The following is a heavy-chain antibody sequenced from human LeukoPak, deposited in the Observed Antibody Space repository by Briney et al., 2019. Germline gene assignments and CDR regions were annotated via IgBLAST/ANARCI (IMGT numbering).Heavy chain of an antibody. V-gene: IGHV1-8*01. CDR3: ARGRYYYGSGSYSPIDY. J-gene: IGHJ4*02. CDR1: GCTFTSYD. Sequence: ASVKVSCKASGCTFTSYDSNWVRQATGQGLEWIGWMNPNSGNTGYAQKFQGRVTMTRNTSISTAYMELSSLRSEDTAVYYCARGRYYYGSGSYSPIDYWGQGTLVTVCS. D-gene: IGHD3-10*01. CDR2: MNPNSGNT.